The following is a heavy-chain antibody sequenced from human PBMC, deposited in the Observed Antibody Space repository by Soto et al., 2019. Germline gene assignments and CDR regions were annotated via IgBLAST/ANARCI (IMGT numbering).Heavy chain of an antibody. CDR1: GFTFISSA. CDR3: AAASSTSGGYYGMDV. V-gene: IGHV1-58*02. D-gene: IGHD2-2*01. Sequence: QMQLVQSGPEVKKPATSVKVSCKTSGFTFISSAMQWVRQARGQRLEWIGWIVVGSGHTNYAQKFQERVTITRDMATTTAYMERSSLRSEDTAVYYCAAASSTSGGYYGMDVWGQGTTVTVSS. CDR2: IVVGSGHT. J-gene: IGHJ6*02.